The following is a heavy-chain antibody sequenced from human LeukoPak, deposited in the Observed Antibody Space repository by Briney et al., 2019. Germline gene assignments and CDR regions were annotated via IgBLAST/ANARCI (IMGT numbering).Heavy chain of an antibody. Sequence: ASVKVSCKASGGTFSSYAISWVRQAPGQGLEWMGGIIPIFGTANYAQKFQGRVTITTDESTSTAYMELSSLRSEDTAVYYCASSAATLRFLEWLLPFDYWGQGTLVTVSS. V-gene: IGHV1-69*05. CDR2: IIPIFGTA. J-gene: IGHJ4*02. CDR3: ASSAATLRFLEWLLPFDY. CDR1: GGTFSSYA. D-gene: IGHD3-3*01.